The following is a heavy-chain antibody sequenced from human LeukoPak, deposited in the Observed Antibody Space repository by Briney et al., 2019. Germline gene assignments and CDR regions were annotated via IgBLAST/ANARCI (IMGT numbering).Heavy chain of an antibody. CDR2: INHSGST. J-gene: IGHJ6*02. V-gene: IGHV4-34*01. D-gene: IGHD2-2*02. CDR3: ARQVVVVVPAAILSADYYGMDV. CDR1: GGSFSGYY. Sequence: KSSETLSLTCAVYGGSFSGYYWSWIRQPPGKGLEWIGEINHSGSTNYNPSLKSRVTISVDTSKNQFSLKLSSVTAADTAVYYCARQVVVVVPAAILSADYYGMDVWGQGTTVTVSS.